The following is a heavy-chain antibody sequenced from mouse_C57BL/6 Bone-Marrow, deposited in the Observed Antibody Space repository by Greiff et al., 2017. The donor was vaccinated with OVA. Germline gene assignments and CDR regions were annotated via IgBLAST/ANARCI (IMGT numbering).Heavy chain of an antibody. Sequence: QVQLQQPGAELVKPGASVKLSCKASGYTFTSYWMHWVKQRPGRGLEWIGRIDPYSGGTKYNEKFKSKATLTVDKPSSTAYMQLSSLTSEDSAGYNCARNYFYWYFDVWGTGTTVTVSS. CDR1: GYTFTSYW. CDR2: IDPYSGGT. CDR3: ARNYFYWYFDV. V-gene: IGHV1-72*01. D-gene: IGHD1-1*01. J-gene: IGHJ1*03.